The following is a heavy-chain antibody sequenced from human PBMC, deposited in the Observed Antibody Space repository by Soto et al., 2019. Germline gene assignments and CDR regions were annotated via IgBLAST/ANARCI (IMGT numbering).Heavy chain of an antibody. CDR1: GYTFTGYY. D-gene: IGHD1-26*01. CDR3: ARDRYSGHYYYYGMDV. J-gene: IGHJ6*02. V-gene: IGHV1-2*04. Sequence: QVQLVQSGAEVKKPGASVKVSCKASGYTFTGYYMHWVRQAPGQGLEWMGWINPNSGGTNYAQKFQGWVTMPRDTSISTAYMELSRLRSDDTAVYYCARDRYSGHYYYYGMDVWGQGTTVTVSS. CDR2: INPNSGGT.